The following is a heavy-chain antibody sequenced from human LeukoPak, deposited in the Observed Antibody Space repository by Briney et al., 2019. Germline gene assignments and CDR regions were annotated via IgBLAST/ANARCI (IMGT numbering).Heavy chain of an antibody. J-gene: IGHJ4*02. D-gene: IGHD5-24*01. Sequence: GGSLRLSCAASGFTFSSYSMNWVRQAPGKGLEWVSSIFQSGDEIHYADSVKGRFTISRDNAKNSLYLQMNSLRAEDTAVYYCARDRGGDGYNFGNFDYWGQGTLVTVSS. CDR3: ARDRGGDGYNFGNFDY. CDR2: IFQSGDEI. CDR1: GFTFSSYS. V-gene: IGHV3-21*04.